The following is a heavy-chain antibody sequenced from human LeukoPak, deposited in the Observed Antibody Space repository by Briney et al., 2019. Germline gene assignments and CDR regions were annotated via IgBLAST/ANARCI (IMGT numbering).Heavy chain of an antibody. D-gene: IGHD1-26*01. J-gene: IGHJ4*02. V-gene: IGHV1-18*01. CDR3: VIFRVGASGFDC. CDR2: ISAYNGNT. CDR1: GYTFTSYG. Sequence: ASVKVSCKASGYTFTSYGISWVRQAPGQGLEWMGWISAYNGNTNYAQKLQGRVTMTTDTSTSTAYMELSSLRSEDTAVYYCVIFRVGASGFDCWGQGTLVTVSS.